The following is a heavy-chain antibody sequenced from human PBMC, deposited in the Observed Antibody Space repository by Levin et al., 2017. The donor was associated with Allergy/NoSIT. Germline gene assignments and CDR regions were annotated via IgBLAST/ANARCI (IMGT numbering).Heavy chain of an antibody. V-gene: IGHV3-21*01. J-gene: IGHJ4*02. Sequence: GGSLRLSCTASGFAFGRHTMHWVRQAPGKGLEWVASISGSGSYIFYADSLKGRFTISRDNAKTSLYLQMHSLRGDETAVYYCARDSLGYSSSWYFFDLWGQGTLVTVSS. D-gene: IGHD6-13*01. CDR1: GFAFGRHT. CDR2: ISGSGSYI. CDR3: ARDSLGYSSSWYFFDL.